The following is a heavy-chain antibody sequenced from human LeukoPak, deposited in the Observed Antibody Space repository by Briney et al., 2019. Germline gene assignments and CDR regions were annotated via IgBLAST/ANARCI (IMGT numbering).Heavy chain of an antibody. Sequence: GGPLRLSCAASGFTLSSYSMNWVRQAPGKGLEWVSSISSSSSYIYYADSVKGRFTISRDNAKNSLYLQMNSLRAEDTAVYYCARDFGRVVVAATSNYWGQGTLVTVSS. D-gene: IGHD2-15*01. CDR2: ISSSSSYI. CDR1: GFTLSSYS. V-gene: IGHV3-21*01. J-gene: IGHJ4*02. CDR3: ARDFGRVVVAATSNY.